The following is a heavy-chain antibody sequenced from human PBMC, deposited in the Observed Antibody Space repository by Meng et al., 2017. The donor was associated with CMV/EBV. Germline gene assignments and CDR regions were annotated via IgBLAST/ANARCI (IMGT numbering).Heavy chain of an antibody. V-gene: IGHV4-34*01. CDR3: ARGGIAAAGPFDY. CDR2: INHSGST. Sequence: QGQLQQWGAGLVKPSETLSLTCAVYGGSFSGYYWSWIRQPPGKGLEWIGEINHSGSTNYNPSLKSRVTISVDTSKNQFSLKLSSVTAADTAVYYCARGGIAAAGPFDYWGQGTLVTVSS. D-gene: IGHD6-13*01. J-gene: IGHJ4*02. CDR1: GGSFSGYY.